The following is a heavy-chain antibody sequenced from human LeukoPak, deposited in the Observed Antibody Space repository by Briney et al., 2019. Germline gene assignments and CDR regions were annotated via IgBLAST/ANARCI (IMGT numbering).Heavy chain of an antibody. CDR3: ARNKNDYGGYSAFDI. CDR2: INPNSGGT. CDR1: GYTFTGYY. Sequence: GASVKVSCKASGYTFTGYYMHWVRQAPGQGLEWMGWINPNSGGTNYAQKFQGRVTMPRDTSISTAYMELSRLRSDDTAVYYCARNKNDYGGYSAFDIWGQGTMVTVSS. J-gene: IGHJ3*02. D-gene: IGHD4-23*01. V-gene: IGHV1-2*02.